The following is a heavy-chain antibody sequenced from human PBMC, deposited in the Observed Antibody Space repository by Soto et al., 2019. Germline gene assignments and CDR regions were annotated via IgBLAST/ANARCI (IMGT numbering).Heavy chain of an antibody. CDR3: ARGGYYYENSGQNAYDY. CDR1: GGSISSGGYY. CDR2: IYYGGST. V-gene: IGHV4-31*03. J-gene: IGHJ4*01. Sequence: SETLSLTCTVSGGSISSGGYYWSWIRQHPGKCLEWIGYIYYGGSTYYNPSLKSRATISGDTSKNQFSLKLSSVTAADTAVYYCARGGYYYENSGQNAYDYWGQGILVTVS. D-gene: IGHD3-22*01.